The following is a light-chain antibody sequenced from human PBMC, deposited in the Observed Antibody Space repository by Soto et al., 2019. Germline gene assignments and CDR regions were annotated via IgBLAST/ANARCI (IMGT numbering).Light chain of an antibody. V-gene: IGKV3-20*01. CDR3: QQYGSSGT. CDR2: GAS. CDR1: QSVSNNY. Sequence: DTILPPSPGTLALSPGEGAPLSCRASQSVSNNYLAWYQQKPGQAPRLLIYGASNRATGIPDRFSGSGSGTDFTLTISRLEPEDFAVYYCQQYGSSGTFGQGTKVDIK. J-gene: IGKJ1*01.